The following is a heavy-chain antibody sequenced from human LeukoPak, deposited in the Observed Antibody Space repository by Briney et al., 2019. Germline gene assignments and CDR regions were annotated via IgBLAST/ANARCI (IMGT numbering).Heavy chain of an antibody. CDR2: ISDSGGRT. Sequence: GGSLRLSCAVSGITLSNYGMSWVRQAPGKGLEWVTGISDSGGRTNYADSVKGRFTNSRDNPKNTLYLQMNSLRAEDTAVYFCAKRGVVIRVILVGFHKEAYYFDSWGQGALVTVSS. V-gene: IGHV3-23*01. CDR1: GITLSNYG. J-gene: IGHJ4*02. CDR3: AKRGVVIRVILVGFHKEAYYFDS. D-gene: IGHD3-22*01.